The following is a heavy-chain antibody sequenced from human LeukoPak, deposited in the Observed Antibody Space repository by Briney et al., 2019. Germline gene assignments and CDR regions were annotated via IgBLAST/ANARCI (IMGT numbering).Heavy chain of an antibody. CDR2: INPSGGST. D-gene: IGHD3-22*01. J-gene: IGHJ4*02. V-gene: IGHV1-46*01. Sequence: ASVKVSCKASGYTFTSYYMHWVRQAPGQGLEWMGIINPSGGSTSYPQKFQGRVTMTRDTATSTVYMELSSLRSEDTAVYYCARDPAPDTSGYLFDYWGPGNPGHRLL. CDR3: ARDPAPDTSGYLFDY. CDR1: GYTFTSYY.